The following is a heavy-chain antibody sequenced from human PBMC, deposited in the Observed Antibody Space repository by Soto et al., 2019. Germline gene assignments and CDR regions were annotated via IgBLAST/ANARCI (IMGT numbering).Heavy chain of an antibody. D-gene: IGHD3-22*01. CDR2: INPNSGGT. CDR3: ARAPAYYYDRSGYFVDAFDI. J-gene: IGHJ3*02. Sequence: ASVKVSCKASGYTFTGYYMHWVRQAPGQGLEWMGWINPNSGGTNYAQKFQGRVTMTRDTSINTAYMELSRLRSDDTAVYYCARAPAYYYDRSGYFVDAFDIWGQGTMVPVSS. V-gene: IGHV1-2*02. CDR1: GYTFTGYY.